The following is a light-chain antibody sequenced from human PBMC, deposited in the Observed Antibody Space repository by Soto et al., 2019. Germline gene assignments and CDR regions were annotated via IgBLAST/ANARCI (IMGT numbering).Light chain of an antibody. J-gene: IGKJ4*01. CDR3: QQLNDYPTAT. CDR1: QSISSY. V-gene: IGKV1-9*01. Sequence: DIQMTQSPSSLSASVGDRVTITCLASQSISSYLNWYQQKPGKAPKLLIYAASSLQSGVPSRFSGSGSGTEFTLTISSLQPEDFATYYCQQLNDYPTATFGGGTKVDIK. CDR2: AAS.